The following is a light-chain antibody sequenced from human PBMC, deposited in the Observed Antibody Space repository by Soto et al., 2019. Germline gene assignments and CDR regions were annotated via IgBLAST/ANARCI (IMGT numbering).Light chain of an antibody. CDR1: QSVSSN. CDR3: QQYNNWPLT. J-gene: IGKJ4*01. CDR2: AAS. Sequence: DIVMTQSPSTLSVSLGERATLTCRASQSVSSNLAWYQQKPGQAPRLLIYAASTMATGIPARFSGSGSGTEFTLTISSLQSEDSAIYYCQQYNNWPLTFGGGTKVEIK. V-gene: IGKV3-15*01.